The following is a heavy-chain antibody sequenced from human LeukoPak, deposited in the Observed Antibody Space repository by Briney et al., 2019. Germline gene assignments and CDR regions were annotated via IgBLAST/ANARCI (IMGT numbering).Heavy chain of an antibody. Sequence: GGSLKLSCAASGLTFRNYGMLWVRQAPGKGLEWVALICYDGSNKYYTDPVKGRLTISRDNSKNTLYLQMNSLRAEDTAIYYCAREGPRGNSQFDYWGQGTLVTVSS. CDR3: AREGPRGNSQFDY. D-gene: IGHD2/OR15-2a*01. CDR2: ICYDGSNK. J-gene: IGHJ4*02. CDR1: GLTFRNYG. V-gene: IGHV3-33*01.